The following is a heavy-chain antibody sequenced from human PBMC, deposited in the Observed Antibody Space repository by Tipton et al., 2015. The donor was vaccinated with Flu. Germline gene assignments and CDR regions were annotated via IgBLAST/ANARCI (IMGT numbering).Heavy chain of an antibody. J-gene: IGHJ4*02. D-gene: IGHD6-19*01. V-gene: IGHV3-21*01. CDR1: GFMFPYYS. CDR3: AGGSGWLIEY. CDR2: IVASMTANPPDD. Sequence: SLRLSCAASGFMFPYYSMNWVRQAPGKGLECVASIVASMTANPPDDFYLDAVKGRFTISRDNAKHSLFLQMNSLRADDTAVYYCAGGSGWLIEYWGQGTLGTVSS.